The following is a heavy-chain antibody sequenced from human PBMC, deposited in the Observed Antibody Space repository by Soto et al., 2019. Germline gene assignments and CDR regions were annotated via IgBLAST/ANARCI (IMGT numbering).Heavy chain of an antibody. CDR1: GSYISNYY. Sequence: SEPLSLPGPVSGSYISNYYWGWIRQPPGKGLEYIGYIYYIGITNYNPSLKSRVTISADTSKDQFSLKMTSVTAADTAVYYCAAVGTMLGVVSSFDYWAEGTVGTLSS. CDR3: AAVGTMLGVVSSFDY. J-gene: IGHJ4*02. V-gene: IGHV4-59*01. CDR2: IYYIGIT. D-gene: IGHD3-3*01.